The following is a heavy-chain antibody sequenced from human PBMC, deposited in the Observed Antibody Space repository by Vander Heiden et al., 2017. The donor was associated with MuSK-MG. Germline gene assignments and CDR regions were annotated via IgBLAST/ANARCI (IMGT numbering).Heavy chain of an antibody. CDR3: ANAYAFDWLLEFDP. Sequence: EVQPLESGGGLVLPGGSLRLSRVASGFTFSSYAMSWARQAPGKGLEWASVISVTGDNTYYADCVKGRFTISRDNTKNTLHLQMNSLRAEDTAVYYCANAYAFDWLLEFDPWGQGTLVTVSS. J-gene: IGHJ5*02. D-gene: IGHD3-9*01. CDR2: ISVTGDNT. V-gene: IGHV3-23*01. CDR1: GFTFSSYA.